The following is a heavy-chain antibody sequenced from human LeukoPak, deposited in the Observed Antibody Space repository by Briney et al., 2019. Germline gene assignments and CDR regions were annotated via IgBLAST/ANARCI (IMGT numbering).Heavy chain of an antibody. CDR2: ISYDGSNK. D-gene: IGHD2-2*01. CDR3: ARDRSRFTLAHPQTY. J-gene: IGHJ4*02. CDR1: EYTFSSFG. V-gene: IGHV3-30-3*01. Sequence: GGSLRLSCADSEYTFSSFGMHWVRQAPGKGLEWVAVISYDGSNKYYADSVKGRFTISRDNSKNTLYLQMNSLRAEDTAVYYCARDRSRFTLAHPQTYWGQGTLVTVSS.